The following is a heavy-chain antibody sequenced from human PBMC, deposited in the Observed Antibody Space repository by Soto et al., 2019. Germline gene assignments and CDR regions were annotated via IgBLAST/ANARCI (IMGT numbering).Heavy chain of an antibody. Sequence: SETLSLTCTVSGGSISSGGYYWSWIRQHPGKGLEWIGYIYYSGSTYYNPSLKSRVTISVDTSKNQFSLKLSSVTAADTAVYYCARVEDFNWFDPWGQGTLVTVSS. V-gene: IGHV4-31*03. J-gene: IGHJ5*02. CDR2: IYYSGST. CDR1: GGSISSGGYY. CDR3: ARVEDFNWFDP.